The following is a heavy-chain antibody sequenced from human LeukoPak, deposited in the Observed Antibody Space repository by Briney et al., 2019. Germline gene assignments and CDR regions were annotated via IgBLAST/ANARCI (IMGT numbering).Heavy chain of an antibody. CDR3: ARVPLGYCSGGSCYLYYYYYGMDV. CDR2: INHSGST. V-gene: IGHV4-34*01. Sequence: SETLSLTCAVYGGSFSGYYWSGIRQPPGKGLEWIGEINHSGSTNYNPSLKSRVTISVDTSKNQFSLKLSSVTDADTAVYYCARVPLGYCSGGSCYLYYYYYGMDVWGQGTTVTVSS. CDR1: GGSFSGYY. D-gene: IGHD2-15*01. J-gene: IGHJ6*02.